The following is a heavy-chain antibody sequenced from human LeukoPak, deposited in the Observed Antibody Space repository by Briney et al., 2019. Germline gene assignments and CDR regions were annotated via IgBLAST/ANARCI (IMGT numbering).Heavy chain of an antibody. CDR1: GFTFSSYW. Sequence: WGSLRLSCAASGFTFSSYWMHWVRQAPGKGLVWVSRINSDGSSTNYADSVKGRFTISRDNAKNTLYLQMNSLRAEDTAVYYCAKYGDYWYFDLWGRGTLVTVSS. J-gene: IGHJ2*01. D-gene: IGHD4-17*01. CDR3: AKYGDYWYFDL. V-gene: IGHV3-74*01. CDR2: INSDGSST.